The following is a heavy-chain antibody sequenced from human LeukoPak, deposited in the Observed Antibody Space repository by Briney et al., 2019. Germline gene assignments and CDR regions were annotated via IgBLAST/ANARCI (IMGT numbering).Heavy chain of an antibody. CDR3: AKDQNDFWSGYYRGGGGFDY. J-gene: IGHJ4*02. CDR2: ISGSGVST. CDR1: GFTFSSYA. V-gene: IGHV3-23*01. Sequence: GGSLRLSCAVSGFTFSSYAMSWVRQAPGKGLEWVSVISGSGVSTNYADSVKGRLTISRDNSKNTLYLKMNSLRVEDTAVYYCAKDQNDFWSGYYRGGGGFDYWGQGTLVTVSS. D-gene: IGHD3-3*01.